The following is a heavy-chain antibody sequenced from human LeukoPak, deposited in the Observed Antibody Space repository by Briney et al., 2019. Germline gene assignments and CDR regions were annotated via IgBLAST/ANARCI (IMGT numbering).Heavy chain of an antibody. J-gene: IGHJ4*02. CDR3: ARDYVYAFDY. CDR2: ISGDGNAK. CDR1: GFSFRSYS. V-gene: IGHV3-48*01. Sequence: GGSLRLSCAASGFSFRSYSINWVRQAPGKGLEWVSYISGDGNAKHYTDSVKGRFTISRDNAKNALYLQMNSLRAEDTAVYFCARDYVYAFDYWGRGTLVTVSS. D-gene: IGHD2/OR15-2a*01.